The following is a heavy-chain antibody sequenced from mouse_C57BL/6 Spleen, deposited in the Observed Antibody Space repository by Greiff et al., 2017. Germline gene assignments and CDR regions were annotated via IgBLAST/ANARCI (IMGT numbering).Heavy chain of an antibody. J-gene: IGHJ2*01. CDR1: GFNIKDYY. CDR2: IDPEDGDT. CDR3: TTSYYGSRYYFDY. Sequence: VQLQQSGAELVRPGASVKLSCTASGFNIKDYYMHWVKQRPEQGLEWIGRIDPEDGDTEYAPTFQGKATMTADTSSNTAYLQLSSLTSEDTAVYYCTTSYYGSRYYFDYWGQGTTLTVSS. V-gene: IGHV14-1*01. D-gene: IGHD1-1*01.